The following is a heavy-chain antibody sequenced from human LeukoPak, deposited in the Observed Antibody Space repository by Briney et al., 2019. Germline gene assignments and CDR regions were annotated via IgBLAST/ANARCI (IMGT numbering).Heavy chain of an antibody. CDR3: ARDQYCTSTGCYPYFHF. CDR1: GYTFIGYY. J-gene: IGHJ4*02. V-gene: IGHV1-2*02. Sequence: ASVKVSCKASGYTFIGYYIHWVRQAPGQGLEWMGSINPTSGVTNYAQKFQGRVTMTRDTSISTAYMELSSLRSYDTAVYYCARDQYCTSTGCYPYFHFWGQGTLVTVSS. CDR2: INPTSGVT. D-gene: IGHD2-2*01.